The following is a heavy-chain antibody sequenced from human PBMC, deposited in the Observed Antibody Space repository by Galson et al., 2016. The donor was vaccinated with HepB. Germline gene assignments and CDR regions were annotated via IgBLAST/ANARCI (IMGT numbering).Heavy chain of an antibody. V-gene: IGHV3-74*01. CDR3: ARDGAHWDLDL. J-gene: IGHJ2*01. Sequence: SCAASGFTFSPAWMHWVRQAPGKGLVWISRINSDGTSTIYADSVKGRFTISRDNAKNTVYLQMNSLRGEDTAVYYCARDGAHWDLDLWGRGTLVTVSS. CDR2: INSDGTST. CDR1: GFTFSPAW.